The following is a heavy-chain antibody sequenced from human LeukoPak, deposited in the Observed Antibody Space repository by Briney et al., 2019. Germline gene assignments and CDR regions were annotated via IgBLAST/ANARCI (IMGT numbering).Heavy chain of an antibody. D-gene: IGHD2-15*01. CDR3: TTDGEARIGYCSGGSCYCY. CDR2: IKSKTNGGTT. V-gene: IGHV3-15*01. CDR1: GFTFSKAW. Sequence: PGGSLRLSCAASGFTFSKAWMSWVRQAPGKGLEWVGRIKSKTNGGTTDYAAPVKGRFTISRDDSKNTLHLQLNSLKTEDTAVYYCTTDGEARIGYCSGGSCYCYWGQGTLVTVSS. J-gene: IGHJ4*02.